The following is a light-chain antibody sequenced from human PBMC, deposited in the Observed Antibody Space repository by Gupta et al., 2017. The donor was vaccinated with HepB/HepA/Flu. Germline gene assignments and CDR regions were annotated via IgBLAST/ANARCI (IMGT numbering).Light chain of an antibody. V-gene: IGKV4-1*01. CDR3: QQYYGTPFT. Sequence: DIVMTQSPDSLAVSLGERATINCKSSQRVLYSSNGFNYFAWYQQKPGQPPKLLIFWASSRDYGVPDRFSGSRPGTDFTLTISSVQAEDVAVYYCQQYYGTPFTFGQGTNLEIK. J-gene: IGKJ2*01. CDR2: WAS. CDR1: QRVLYSSNGFNY.